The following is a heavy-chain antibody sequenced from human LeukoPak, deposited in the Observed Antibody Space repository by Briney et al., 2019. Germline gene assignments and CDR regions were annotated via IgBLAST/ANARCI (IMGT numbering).Heavy chain of an antibody. CDR3: ARSQRVLRFLEWLLLGFDP. V-gene: IGHV4-30-2*01. CDR2: IYHSGST. Sequence: PSETLSLTCTVSGGSISSGGYYWSWIRQPPGKGLEWIGYIYHSGSTYYNPSLKSRVTISVDRSKNQFSLKLSSVTAADTAVYYCARSQRVLRFLEWLLLGFDPWGQGTLVTVSS. CDR1: GGSISSGGYY. J-gene: IGHJ5*02. D-gene: IGHD3-3*01.